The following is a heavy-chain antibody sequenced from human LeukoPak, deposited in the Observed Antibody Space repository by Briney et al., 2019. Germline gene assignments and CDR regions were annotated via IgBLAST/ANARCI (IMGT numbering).Heavy chain of an antibody. V-gene: IGHV4-61*02. D-gene: IGHD3-22*01. Sequence: SETLSLTCSVSGGSIGITPYYWSWIRQPAGKGLEWIGRMYTSGSTNYNPSLKSRVTMSVDTSKNQFSVKLSSVTAADTAVYYCARGSRWDSGYVDAFDIWGQGTMVTVSS. CDR2: MYTSGST. J-gene: IGHJ3*02. CDR1: GGSIGITPYY. CDR3: ARGSRWDSGYVDAFDI.